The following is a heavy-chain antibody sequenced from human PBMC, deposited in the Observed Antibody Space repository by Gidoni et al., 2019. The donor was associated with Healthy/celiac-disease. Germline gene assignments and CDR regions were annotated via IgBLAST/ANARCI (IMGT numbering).Heavy chain of an antibody. Sequence: QMQLVQSGPEVRKPEPSQKVSCTASGFTFTSSAVQWVRQARGQRLEWIGWIVVGSGNTSYAQKFQERVTITRDMSTSKAYMELSSLRSEDTAVYYCAAGIAEYSTGYFQNWGQGTLVTVSS. CDR2: IVVGSGNT. CDR1: GFTFTSSA. D-gene: IGHD3-9*01. J-gene: IGHJ1*01. V-gene: IGHV1-58*01. CDR3: AAGIAEYSTGYFQN.